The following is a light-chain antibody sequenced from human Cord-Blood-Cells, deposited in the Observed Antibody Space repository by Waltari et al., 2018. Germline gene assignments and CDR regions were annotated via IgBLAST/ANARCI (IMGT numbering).Light chain of an antibody. Sequence: SYELTQPPSVSVSPGQTARITCSGDALPKQYAYWYQQKPGQAPVLVIYKDSERPSGIPGRFSCSSSGTTVTLTISGVQAEDEADYYCQSADSSGTYPVFGGGTKLTVL. CDR1: ALPKQY. J-gene: IGLJ3*02. V-gene: IGLV3-25*03. CDR2: KDS. CDR3: QSADSSGTYPV.